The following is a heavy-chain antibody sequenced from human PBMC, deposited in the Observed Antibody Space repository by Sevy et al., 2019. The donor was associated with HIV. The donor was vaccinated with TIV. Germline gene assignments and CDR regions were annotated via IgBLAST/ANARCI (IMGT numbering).Heavy chain of an antibody. CDR2: INDSGIT. D-gene: IGHD2-2*01. J-gene: IGHJ5*02. Sequence: ETLSLTCAVHGGSFSGYYWRWIRESPGKGLEWIGEINDSGITNYNPSLKSRVTISVDTSKKEFSLRLSSVTAADTAVYYCARSPPVVVVPGAPSWFDPWGQGTLVTVSS. CDR1: GGSFSGYY. V-gene: IGHV4-34*01. CDR3: ARSPPVVVVPGAPSWFDP.